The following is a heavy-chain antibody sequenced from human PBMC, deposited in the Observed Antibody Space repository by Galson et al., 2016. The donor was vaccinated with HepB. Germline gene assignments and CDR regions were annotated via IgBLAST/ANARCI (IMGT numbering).Heavy chain of an antibody. CDR2: ISYGGST. CDR1: GFTFSDYY. D-gene: IGHD2-15*01. V-gene: IGHV4-31*02. CDR3: ARGVAA. J-gene: IGHJ5*02. Sequence: LRLSCAASGFTFSDYYMSWIRQHPGKGLEWIGYISYGGSTYYNPSLKSRVTISVDTSENQFSLKLSSVTAADTAVYSCARGVAAWGQGTLVTVSS.